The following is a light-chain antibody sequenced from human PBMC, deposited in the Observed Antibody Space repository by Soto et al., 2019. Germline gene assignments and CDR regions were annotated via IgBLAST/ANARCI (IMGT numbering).Light chain of an antibody. V-gene: IGKV1-39*01. CDR3: QQSYSLPSL. CDR2: AAS. Sequence: DIQMTQSPSSLSASVGDRVTITCRASQNSSSYLHWYQQKPGKAPKLLLFAASSLQSGVPSRFSGSASRPDFSLPISSLRPEDVANYYCQQSYSLPSLFGQGNKLQIK. CDR1: QNSSSY. J-gene: IGKJ2*01.